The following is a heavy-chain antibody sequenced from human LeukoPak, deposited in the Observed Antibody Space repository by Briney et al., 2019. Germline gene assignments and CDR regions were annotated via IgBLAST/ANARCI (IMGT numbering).Heavy chain of an antibody. V-gene: IGHV4-31*03. CDR2: IYYSGST. CDR1: GGSISSGGYY. CDR3: ARAYSGSYGTFDY. D-gene: IGHD1-26*01. Sequence: PSETLSLTCTVSGGSISSGGYYWSWIRQHQGKGLEWIGYIYYSGSTYYNPSLKSRVTISVDTSKNKFSLKLSSVTAADTAVYYCARAYSGSYGTFDYWGQGTLVTVSS. J-gene: IGHJ4*02.